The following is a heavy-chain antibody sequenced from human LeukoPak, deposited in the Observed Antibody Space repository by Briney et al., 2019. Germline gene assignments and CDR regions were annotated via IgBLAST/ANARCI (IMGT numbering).Heavy chain of an antibody. CDR2: IYYSGST. CDR3: ARHGYSSGWNYAFDI. V-gene: IGHV4-59*08. CDR1: GGSFSGYY. Sequence: SETLSLTCAVYGGSFSGYYWSWIRQPPGKGLEWIGYIYYSGSTNYNPSLKSRVTISVDTSKNQFSLKLSSVTAADTAVYYCARHGYSSGWNYAFDIWGQGTMVTVSS. D-gene: IGHD6-19*01. J-gene: IGHJ3*02.